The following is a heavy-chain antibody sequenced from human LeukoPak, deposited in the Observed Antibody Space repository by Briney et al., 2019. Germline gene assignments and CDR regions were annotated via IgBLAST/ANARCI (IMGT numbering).Heavy chain of an antibody. V-gene: IGHV3-7*01. J-gene: IGHJ3*02. D-gene: IGHD4-23*01. CDR3: AKHLRTTGVFDAFDI. CDR2: IKQDGSEK. Sequence: GGSLRLSCAASGFTFSSYWMSWVRQAPGKGLEWVANIKQDGSEKNYVDSVKGRFTISRDNAKNSLYLQMNSLRAEDTAVYYCAKHLRTTGVFDAFDIWGQGTMVTVSS. CDR1: GFTFSSYW.